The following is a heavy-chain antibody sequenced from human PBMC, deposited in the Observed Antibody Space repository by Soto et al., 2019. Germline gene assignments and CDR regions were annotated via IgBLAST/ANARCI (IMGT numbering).Heavy chain of an antibody. J-gene: IGHJ6*02. Sequence: GESLKISCKGSGYSFTSYWIGWVRQMPGKGLEWMGIIYPGDSYTNYSPSFQGHVTISADKSISTAYLQWSSLKASDTAMYYCARDPNYGNYYYYGMDVWGQGTTVTVSS. CDR1: GYSFTSYW. CDR2: IYPGDSYT. CDR3: ARDPNYGNYYYYGMDV. V-gene: IGHV5-51*01. D-gene: IGHD4-17*01.